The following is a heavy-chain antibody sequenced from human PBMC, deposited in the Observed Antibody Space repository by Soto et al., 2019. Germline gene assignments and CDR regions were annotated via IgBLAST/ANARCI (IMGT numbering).Heavy chain of an antibody. CDR1: GFTFSSYA. CDR2: ISGSGGST. Sequence: GGSLRLSCAASGFTFSSYAMSWVRQAPGKGLEWVSAISGSGGSTYYADSVKGRFTISRDNSKNTLYLQMNSLRAEDMAVYYCAKGIDSNYIGPSYYYYYYMDVWGKGTTVTVSS. D-gene: IGHD4-4*01. CDR3: AKGIDSNYIGPSYYYYYYMDV. J-gene: IGHJ6*03. V-gene: IGHV3-23*01.